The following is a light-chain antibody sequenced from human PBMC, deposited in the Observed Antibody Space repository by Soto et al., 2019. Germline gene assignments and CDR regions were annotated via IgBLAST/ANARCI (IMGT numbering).Light chain of an antibody. J-gene: IGLJ1*01. Sequence: QSALTQPGSVSGSPGQSVTISCTGTSSDVGGYNYVSWYQQHPGKAPKLMIYDVSQRPSGVPDRFSGSKSGNTASLTISGLQSEDEADYYCCSYAGSYTYVFGTGTKVTVL. CDR1: SSDVGGYNY. CDR2: DVS. CDR3: CSYAGSYTYV. V-gene: IGLV2-11*01.